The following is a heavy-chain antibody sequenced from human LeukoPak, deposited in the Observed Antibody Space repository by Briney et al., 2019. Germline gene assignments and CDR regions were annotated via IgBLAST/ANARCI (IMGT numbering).Heavy chain of an antibody. Sequence: GASLRLSCAASGFTFSNYAMSWVRQAPGKGLEWVSAITGSGGNTYYADSVKGRSTIYRDNSKNTVFLQMNSLRAEDTAVYYCAKWGDYDVLTGYYVSDYWGQGTLVTVSS. D-gene: IGHD3-9*01. CDR3: AKWGDYDVLTGYYVSDY. J-gene: IGHJ4*02. CDR2: ITGSGGNT. CDR1: GFTFSNYA. V-gene: IGHV3-23*01.